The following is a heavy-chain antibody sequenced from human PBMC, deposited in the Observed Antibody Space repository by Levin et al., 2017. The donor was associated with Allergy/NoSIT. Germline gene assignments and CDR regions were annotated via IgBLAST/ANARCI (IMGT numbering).Heavy chain of an antibody. CDR2: LSGSGSST. J-gene: IGHJ4*02. CDR3: VKSMVRGVMIRTAFDY. D-gene: IGHD3-10*01. V-gene: IGHV3-23*01. CDR1: GFTFSSYA. Sequence: LSLTCAASGFTFSSYALNWVRQAPGKGLEWVSVLSGSGSSTSYADSVKGRFTISRDNSKNTLFLQMNSLRAEDTAVYYCVKSMVRGVMIRTAFDYWGQGTLVTVSS.